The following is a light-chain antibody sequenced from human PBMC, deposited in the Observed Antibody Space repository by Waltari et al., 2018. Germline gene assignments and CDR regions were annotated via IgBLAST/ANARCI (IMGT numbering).Light chain of an antibody. CDR1: QSVGTF. J-gene: IGKJ1*01. CDR3: QHYVRLPVT. V-gene: IGKV3-20*01. CDR2: GAS. Sequence: IVLTQSPGTLSLSPGERATLSCRTSQSVGTFLVWDQQKPGQAPRLLIQGASARATGTPDRFSGSGSGTDFSLTISRLEPEDFAVYYCQHYVRLPVTFGQGTKVEI.